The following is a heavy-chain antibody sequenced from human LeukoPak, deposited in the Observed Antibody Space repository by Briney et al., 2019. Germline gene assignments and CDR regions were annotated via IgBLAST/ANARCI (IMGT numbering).Heavy chain of an antibody. CDR3: ARDLYYDSSAQD. J-gene: IGHJ4*02. CDR1: GFTVSSNY. V-gene: IGHV3-53*01. D-gene: IGHD3-22*01. Sequence: GGSLRLSCAASGFTVSSNYMSWVRQAPGKGLEWVSVIYSGGSTYYADSVKGRFTISRDNSKNTLYPQMNSLRAEDTAVYYCARDLYYDSSAQDWGQGTLVTVSS. CDR2: IYSGGST.